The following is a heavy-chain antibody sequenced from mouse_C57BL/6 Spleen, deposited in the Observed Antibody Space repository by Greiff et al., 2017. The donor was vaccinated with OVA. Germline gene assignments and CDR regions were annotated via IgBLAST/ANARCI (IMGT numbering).Heavy chain of an antibody. J-gene: IGHJ1*03. Sequence: QVQLKQSGAELVKPGASVKISCKASGYAFSSYWMNWVKQRPGKGLEWIGQIYPGDGDTNYNGQFKGKATLTADKSSSTAYMQLSSLTSEDSAVYFCARAVYDYWYFDVWGTGTTVTVSS. CDR3: ARAVYDYWYFDV. V-gene: IGHV1-80*01. CDR1: GYAFSSYW. CDR2: IYPGDGDT. D-gene: IGHD2-3*01.